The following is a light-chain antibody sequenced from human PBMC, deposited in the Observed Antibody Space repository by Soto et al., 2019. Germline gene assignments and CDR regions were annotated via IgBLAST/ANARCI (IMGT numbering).Light chain of an antibody. V-gene: IGKV1-9*01. CDR1: QGIRSY. Sequence: DIQLTQSPSFLSASVGDRVTITCRASQGIRSYLAWYQQQPGKAPKLLIYAASTLQSGVPSRFSGSGSGTEFTLTISSLRPEDFGTYYCLQLNSYHRFTVGPGTKVDIK. CDR2: AAS. J-gene: IGKJ3*01. CDR3: LQLNSYHRFT.